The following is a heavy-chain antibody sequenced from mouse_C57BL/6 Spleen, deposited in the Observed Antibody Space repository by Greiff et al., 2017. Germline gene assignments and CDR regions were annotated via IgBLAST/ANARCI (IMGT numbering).Heavy chain of an antibody. Sequence: QVQLQQSGAELVRPGTSVKVSCKASGYAFTNYLIEWVKQRPGQGLEWIGVINPGSGGTNYNEKFKGKATLTSDKSSSTAYMQLSSLTSEDSAVYFCSRSNWDYFDYGGQGTTLTVSS. CDR1: GYAFTNYL. D-gene: IGHD4-1*01. CDR3: SRSNWDYFDY. CDR2: INPGSGGT. J-gene: IGHJ2*01. V-gene: IGHV1-54*01.